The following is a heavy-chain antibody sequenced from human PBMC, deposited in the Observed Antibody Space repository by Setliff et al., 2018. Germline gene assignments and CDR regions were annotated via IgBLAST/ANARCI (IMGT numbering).Heavy chain of an antibody. Sequence: PSETLSLTCTVSGGSISSSSYYWSWIRQHPGKGLEWIGYIHHSGETFYNPSLRSRVIISVDTSKNQFSLKVTSLIAADTAVYYCARARDGIDFDYFDYWGRGTPVTVS. J-gene: IGHJ4*02. CDR1: GGSISSSSYY. CDR2: IHHSGET. V-gene: IGHV4-31*03. CDR3: ARARDGIDFDYFDY.